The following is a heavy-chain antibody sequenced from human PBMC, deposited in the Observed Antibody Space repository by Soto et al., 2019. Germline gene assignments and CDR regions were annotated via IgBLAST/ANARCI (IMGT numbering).Heavy chain of an antibody. D-gene: IGHD5-12*01. CDR3: AKRRYSGYDTHEYYFDY. J-gene: IGHJ4*02. CDR1: GFTFSSYA. Sequence: GGSLRLSCAASGFTFSSYAMSWVRQAPGKGLEWVSAISGSGGSTYYADSVKGRFTISRDNSKNTLYLQMNSLRAEDTAVYYCAKRRYSGYDTHEYYFDYWGQGTLVTVSS. CDR2: ISGSGGST. V-gene: IGHV3-23*01.